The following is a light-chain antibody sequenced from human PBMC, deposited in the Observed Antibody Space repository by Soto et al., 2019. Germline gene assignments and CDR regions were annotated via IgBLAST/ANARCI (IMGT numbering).Light chain of an antibody. CDR1: QSVSSSY. Sequence: EIVLTQSPGTLSVSPGERATLSCRPSQSVSSSYLAWYQQKPGQAPRLLIYGASSRATGIPDRFSGSGTGTDFTLTISRLEPEDFAVYYCQQYGRSPLTFGPGTKVDIK. V-gene: IGKV3-20*01. CDR2: GAS. J-gene: IGKJ3*01. CDR3: QQYGRSPLT.